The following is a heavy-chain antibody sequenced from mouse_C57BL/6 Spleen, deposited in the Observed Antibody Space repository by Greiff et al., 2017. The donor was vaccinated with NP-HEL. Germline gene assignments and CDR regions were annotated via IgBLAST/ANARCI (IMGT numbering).Heavy chain of an antibody. CDR1: GYTFTSYW. CDR3: ARRYYGSSPDY. J-gene: IGHJ2*01. D-gene: IGHD1-1*01. CDR2: IDPSDSYT. Sequence: QVHVKQPGAELVKPGASVKLSCKASGYTFTSYWMQWVKQRPGQGLEWIGEIDPSDSYTNYNQKFKGKATLTVDTSSSTAYMQLSSLTSEDSAVYYCARRYYGSSPDYWGQGTTLTVSS. V-gene: IGHV1-50*01.